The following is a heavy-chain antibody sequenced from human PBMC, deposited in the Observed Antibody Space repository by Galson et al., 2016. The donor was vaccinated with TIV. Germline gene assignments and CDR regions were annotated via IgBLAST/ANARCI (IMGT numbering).Heavy chain of an antibody. D-gene: IGHD3-10*01. CDR1: GGSISNGDYY. V-gene: IGHV4-30-4*08. CDR3: ARCRGDYYYVIDV. Sequence: TLSLTCSVFGGSISNGDYYWTWIRQPPGKGLEWIGYVYYNGATNYNPSLKSRFTLSVDRSTNQFPLRLNSVTAADTAVYSCARCRGDYYYVIDVWGQGTTVTVSS. CDR2: VYYNGAT. J-gene: IGHJ6*02.